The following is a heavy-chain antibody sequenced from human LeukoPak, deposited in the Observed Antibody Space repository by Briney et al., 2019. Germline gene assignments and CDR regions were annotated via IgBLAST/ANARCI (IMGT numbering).Heavy chain of an antibody. Sequence: RASVKVSCKASGGTFSSYAISWVRQAPGQGLEWMGGIIPIFGTANYAQKFQGRVTITADESTSTAYMELSSLRSEDTAVYYCARDVSYCSSTSCPGYWGQGTLVTVSS. D-gene: IGHD2-2*01. CDR3: ARDVSYCSSTSCPGY. J-gene: IGHJ4*02. V-gene: IGHV1-69*13. CDR2: IIPIFGTA. CDR1: GGTFSSYA.